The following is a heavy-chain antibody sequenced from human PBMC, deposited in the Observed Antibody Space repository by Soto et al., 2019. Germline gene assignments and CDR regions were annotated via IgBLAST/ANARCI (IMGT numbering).Heavy chain of an antibody. CDR3: AKDLEQQLVLGGWFDP. J-gene: IGHJ5*02. CDR1: GFTFSSYG. CDR2: ISYDGSNK. V-gene: IGHV3-30*18. Sequence: QVQLVESGGGVVQPGRSLRLSCAASGFTFSSYGMHWVRQAPGKGLEWVAVISYDGSNKYYADSVKGRFTISRDNSKNTLYLQMNSLRAEDTAVYYCAKDLEQQLVLGGWFDPWGQGTLVTVSS. D-gene: IGHD6-13*01.